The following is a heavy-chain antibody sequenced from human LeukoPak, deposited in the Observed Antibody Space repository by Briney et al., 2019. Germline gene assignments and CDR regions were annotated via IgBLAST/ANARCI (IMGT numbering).Heavy chain of an antibody. CDR2: IYYSGST. J-gene: IGHJ4*02. D-gene: IGHD2-21*01. V-gene: IGHV4-59*08. Sequence: SETLSLTCTVSGGSISSYYWSWIRQPPGKGLEWIGYIYYSGSTNYNPSLKSRVTISVDTSKNQFSLKLSSVTAADTAVYYCATTSCGGANDYWGQGTLVTVSS. CDR1: GGSISSYY. CDR3: ATTSCGGANDY.